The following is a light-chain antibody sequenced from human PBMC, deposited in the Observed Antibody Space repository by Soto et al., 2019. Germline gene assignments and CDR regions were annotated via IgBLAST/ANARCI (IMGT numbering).Light chain of an antibody. Sequence: DIQLTQSPSFLSASVGDRVTITCRASQGISSYLAWYQQKPGKAPKLLIYGASTLQSGVPSRFSGSGSGTDFTLTISSLQPEDFANYYCQQLNSYPLYTFGQGTKLEIK. J-gene: IGKJ2*01. CDR1: QGISSY. V-gene: IGKV1-9*01. CDR3: QQLNSYPLYT. CDR2: GAS.